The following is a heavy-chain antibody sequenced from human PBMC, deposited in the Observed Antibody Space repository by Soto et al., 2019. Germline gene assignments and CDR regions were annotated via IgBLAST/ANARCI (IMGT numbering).Heavy chain of an antibody. D-gene: IGHD2-21*01. V-gene: IGHV3-15*07. CDR1: SVSNAW. CDR3: TTRLWWGGENYD. J-gene: IGHJ4*02. CDR2: IKSKTDGGTT. Sequence: SVSNAWMNWVRQAPGKGLEWVGRIKSKTDGGTTDYAAPVKGRFTISRDDSKNTLYLQMNSLKTEDTAVYYCTTRLWWGGENYDWGQGTLVTVSS.